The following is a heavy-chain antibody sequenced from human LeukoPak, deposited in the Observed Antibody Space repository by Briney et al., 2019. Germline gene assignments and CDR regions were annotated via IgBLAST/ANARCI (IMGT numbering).Heavy chain of an antibody. CDR3: ARDGGASYPYYMDV. J-gene: IGHJ6*03. V-gene: IGHV4-39*07. Sequence: SETLSLTCTVSGGSISSSSYYWGWIRQPPGKGLEWIGSIYYSGSTYYNPSLKSRVTISVDTSKNQFSLKLSSVTAADTAVYYCARDGGASYPYYMDVWGKGTTVTVSS. CDR1: GGSISSSSYY. D-gene: IGHD3-16*01. CDR2: IYYSGST.